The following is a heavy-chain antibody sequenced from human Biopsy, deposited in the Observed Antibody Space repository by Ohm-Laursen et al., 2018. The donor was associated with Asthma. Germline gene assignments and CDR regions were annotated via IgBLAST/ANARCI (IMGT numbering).Heavy chain of an antibody. CDR3: ARTTYGHDEFDP. V-gene: IGHV4-31*11. CDR1: GGSINIGGYY. CDR2: IYYSGST. D-gene: IGHD4-17*01. J-gene: IGHJ5*02. Sequence: SETLSLTCAVSGGSINIGGYYWSRIRQHPAKGLEWIGHIYYSGSTYYNPSLKSRVSMSLDTSKNQFSLSLTSVTAADTAVYYCARTTYGHDEFDPWGQGTLVTVSS.